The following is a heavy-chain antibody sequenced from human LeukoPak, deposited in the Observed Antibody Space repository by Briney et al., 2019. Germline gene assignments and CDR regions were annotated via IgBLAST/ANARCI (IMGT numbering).Heavy chain of an antibody. Sequence: SVKVSCKASGGTFSSYAISWVRQAPGQGLEWMGRIIPILGIANYAQKFQGRVTITADKSTSTAYMELSSLRSEDTAVYYCARDQVTMIDESYYYGMDVWGQGTTVTVSS. J-gene: IGHJ6*02. CDR3: ARDQVTMIDESYYYGMDV. D-gene: IGHD3-22*01. CDR2: IIPILGIA. CDR1: GGTFSSYA. V-gene: IGHV1-69*04.